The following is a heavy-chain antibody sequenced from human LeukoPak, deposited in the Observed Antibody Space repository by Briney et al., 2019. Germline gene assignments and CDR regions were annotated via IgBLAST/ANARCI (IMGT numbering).Heavy chain of an antibody. D-gene: IGHD3-10*02. CDR3: ARRPVRGSMDV. J-gene: IGHJ6*04. V-gene: IGHV4-4*07. CDR1: GGSISSYY. CDR2: IYTSGST. Sequence: KPSETLSLTCTVSGGSISSYYWSWIRQPAGKGLEWIGRIYTSGSTNYNPSLKSRVTMSLDTSKNQFSLKLRSVTVADTGVYYCARRPVRGSMDVWGNGTSVTISS.